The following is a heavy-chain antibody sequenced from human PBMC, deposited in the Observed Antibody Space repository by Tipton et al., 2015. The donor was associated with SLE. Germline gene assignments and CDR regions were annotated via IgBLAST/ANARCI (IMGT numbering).Heavy chain of an antibody. CDR3: ARTAGRSVKLWYFDL. CDR2: VFYGGRY. Sequence: TLSLTCTVSNGSITSLYDYWGWVRQPPGKGLEWLGSVFYGGRYYYNASLKSRVTMSIDTSKNQFSLKLSSVTDVDTAVYYCARTAGRSVKLWYFDLWGRGTLVTVSS. V-gene: IGHV4-39*07. D-gene: IGHD5-18*01. J-gene: IGHJ2*01. CDR1: NGSITSLYDY.